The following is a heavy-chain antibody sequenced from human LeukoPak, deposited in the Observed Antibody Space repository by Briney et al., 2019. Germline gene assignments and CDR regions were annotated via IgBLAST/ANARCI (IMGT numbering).Heavy chain of an antibody. D-gene: IGHD4-17*01. J-gene: IGHJ3*02. Sequence: GGSLRLSCAASGFTFSSYWMSWVRQAPGKGLEWVANIKQDGSEKYYADSVKGRFTISRDNTKNSLYLQMNSLRAEDTAVYYCARDRIIYGDYGDAFDIWGQGTMVTVSS. CDR2: IKQDGSEK. V-gene: IGHV3-7*01. CDR1: GFTFSSYW. CDR3: ARDRIIYGDYGDAFDI.